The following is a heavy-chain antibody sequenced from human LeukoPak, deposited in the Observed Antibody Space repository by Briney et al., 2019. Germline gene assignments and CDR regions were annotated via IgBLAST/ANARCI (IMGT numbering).Heavy chain of an antibody. CDR3: ARAVRGYCSSTSCYLQQSYYYYYMDV. Sequence: GGSLRLSCAASGFTFSSYSMNWVRQAPGKGLEWVSSISSSSSYIYYADSVKGRFTISRDKAKNSLYLQMNSLRAEDTAVYYCARAVRGYCSSTSCYLQQSYYYYYMDVWGKGTTVTVSS. V-gene: IGHV3-21*01. D-gene: IGHD2-2*01. CDR1: GFTFSSYS. J-gene: IGHJ6*03. CDR2: ISSSSSYI.